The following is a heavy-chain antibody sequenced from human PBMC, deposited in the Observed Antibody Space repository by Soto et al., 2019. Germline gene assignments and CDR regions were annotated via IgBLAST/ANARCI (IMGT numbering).Heavy chain of an antibody. V-gene: IGHV4-30-2*01. Sequence: PSETLSLTCAVSGGSISSGGYSWSWIRQPPGKGLEWIGYMYHSGSTYYNPSLKSRVTISIDTSKNQFSLKLSSVTAADTAVYYCARHRYYGSGSYYKTPYFDYWGQGTLVTVSS. CDR2: MYHSGST. CDR3: ARHRYYGSGSYYKTPYFDY. J-gene: IGHJ4*02. D-gene: IGHD3-10*01. CDR1: GGSISSGGYS.